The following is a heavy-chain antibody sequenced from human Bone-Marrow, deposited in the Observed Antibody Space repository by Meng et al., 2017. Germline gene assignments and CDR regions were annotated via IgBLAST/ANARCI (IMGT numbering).Heavy chain of an antibody. J-gene: IGHJ3*02. Sequence: GGSLRLSCAASGFIFSSYGMHWVRQAPGKGLEWVAVIWYDGSNKNYADSVKGRFTISRDNSKTTLYLQMNSLRAEDTAVYYCANGYCSGGSCLGFAFDIWGQGTRVTVSS. CDR1: GFIFSSYG. CDR2: IWYDGSNK. V-gene: IGHV3-33*06. CDR3: ANGYCSGGSCLGFAFDI. D-gene: IGHD2-15*01.